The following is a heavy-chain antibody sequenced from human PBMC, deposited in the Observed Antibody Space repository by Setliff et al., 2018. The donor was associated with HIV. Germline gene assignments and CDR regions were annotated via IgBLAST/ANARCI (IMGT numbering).Heavy chain of an antibody. D-gene: IGHD2-2*01. J-gene: IGHJ2*01. CDR1: GASFSDYY. CDR2: IYHSGST. Sequence: SETLSLTCAVYGASFSDYYWSWVRQPPGKGLEWIGEIYHSGSTNYNPSLKSRVTISLDKSKNQISLKLTSVTAADTAVYYCARGMQYQLLRNWYFDLWGRGTLVTVSS. CDR3: ARGMQYQLLRNWYFDL. V-gene: IGHV4-34*01.